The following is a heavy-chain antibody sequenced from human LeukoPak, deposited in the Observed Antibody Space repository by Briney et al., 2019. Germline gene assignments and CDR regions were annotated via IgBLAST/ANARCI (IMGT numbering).Heavy chain of an antibody. CDR2: IKSKTDGGTT. V-gene: IGHV3-15*01. J-gene: IGHJ4*02. CDR1: GFTFSDAW. D-gene: IGHD1-1*01. CDR3: TTDRWLERGGY. Sequence: GGSLRLSCAASGFTFSDAWMSWVRQAPGKGLEWVGRIKSKTDGGTTDYAAPVKGRFTISRDDSKNTLYLQMNSLRTEDTAVYYCTTDRWLERGGYWGQGTLVTVSS.